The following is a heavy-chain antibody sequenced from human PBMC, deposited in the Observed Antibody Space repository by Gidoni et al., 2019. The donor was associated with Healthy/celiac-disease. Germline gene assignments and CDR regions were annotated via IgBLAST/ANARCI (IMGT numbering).Heavy chain of an antibody. CDR1: GYTFTGYY. Sequence: QVQLVQSGAEVKKPGASVKVSCKASGYTFTGYYMPWVRQAPGQGLEWMGRINHNSGGTNYAQKFQGRVTMNRDTSISTAYMELSRLRSDDTAVYYCARDRDYYDSSGSEAYYGMDVWGQGTTVTVSS. D-gene: IGHD3-22*01. CDR3: ARDRDYYDSSGSEAYYGMDV. J-gene: IGHJ6*02. CDR2: INHNSGGT. V-gene: IGHV1-2*06.